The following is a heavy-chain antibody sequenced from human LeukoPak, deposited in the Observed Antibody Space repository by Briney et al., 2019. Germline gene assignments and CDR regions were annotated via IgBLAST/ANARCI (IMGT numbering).Heavy chain of an antibody. CDR1: GYSISSGYY. D-gene: IGHD6-6*01. Sequence: PSETLSLTCAVSGYSISSGYYWGWIRQPPGKGLEWIGSIYHSGSTYYNPSLKSRVTISVDTSKNQFSLKLSSVTAADTAVYYCVSHSSSSEYYYYYMDVWGKGTTVTVSS. J-gene: IGHJ6*03. V-gene: IGHV4-38-2*01. CDR3: VSHSSSSEYYYYYMDV. CDR2: IYHSGST.